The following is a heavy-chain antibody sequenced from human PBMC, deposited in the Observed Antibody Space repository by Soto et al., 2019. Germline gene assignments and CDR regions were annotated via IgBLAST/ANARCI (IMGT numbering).Heavy chain of an antibody. CDR1: GFTFSSYG. Sequence: QVQLVESGGGVVQPGRSLRLSCAASGFTFSSYGMHWVRQAPGKGLEWVSVIYSGGSTYYADSVKGRFTISRDNSKNTLYLQMNSLRAEDTAVYFCARAFGDRIYYFDYWGQGSLVTVSS. V-gene: IGHV3-NL1*01. CDR2: IYSGGST. J-gene: IGHJ4*02. D-gene: IGHD3-10*01. CDR3: ARAFGDRIYYFDY.